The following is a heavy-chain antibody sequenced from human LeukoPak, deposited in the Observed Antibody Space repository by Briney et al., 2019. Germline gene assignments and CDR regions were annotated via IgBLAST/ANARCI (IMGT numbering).Heavy chain of an antibody. CDR1: GFTFSSYW. Sequence: GGSLRLSCAASGFTFSSYWMSWVRQAPGKGLEWVANIKQDGSEKYYVDSVKGRFTISRDNAKNSLYLQMNSLRAEDTAVYYCARVFGAYWYDSSGYYFWGQGTPVTVSS. CDR3: ARVFGAYWYDSSGYYF. D-gene: IGHD3-22*01. CDR2: IKQDGSEK. J-gene: IGHJ4*02. V-gene: IGHV3-7*01.